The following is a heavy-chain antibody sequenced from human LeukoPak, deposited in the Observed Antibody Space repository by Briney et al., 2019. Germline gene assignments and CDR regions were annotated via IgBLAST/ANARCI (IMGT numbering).Heavy chain of an antibody. CDR2: ISSSSSYI. V-gene: IGHV3-21*01. J-gene: IGHJ3*02. Sequence: PGGSLRLSCAASGFTFSSYSMNWVRQAPGKGLEWVSSISSSSSYIYYADSVKGRFTISRDNAKNSLYLQMNSLRAEDTAVYYCARDTPTVRAFDIWGQGTMVTVSS. CDR1: GFTFSSYS. CDR3: ARDTPTVRAFDI. D-gene: IGHD4-17*01.